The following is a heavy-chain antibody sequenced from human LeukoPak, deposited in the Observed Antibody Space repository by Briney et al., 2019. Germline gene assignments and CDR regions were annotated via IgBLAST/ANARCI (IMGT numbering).Heavy chain of an antibody. V-gene: IGHV3-53*01. CDR2: IYSGGNT. D-gene: IGHD6-6*01. J-gene: IGHJ4*02. Sequence: GGSLRLSCAASGFTVSNNYMTWVRQAPGKGLEWVSLIYSGGNTYYADSVKGRFTISRDNSQNTLYLQMNSLRVEDTAMYYCARDSRIAASAFDYWGQGTLVTVSS. CDR3: ARDSRIAASAFDY. CDR1: GFTVSNNY.